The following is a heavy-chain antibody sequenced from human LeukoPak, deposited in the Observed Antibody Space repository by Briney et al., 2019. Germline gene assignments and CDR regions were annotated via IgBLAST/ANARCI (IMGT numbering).Heavy chain of an antibody. Sequence: ETLSLTCAVYGGSFSGYYWSWVRQAPGKGLEWASVIYSGGSTYYADSVKGRFTISRDNSKNTLYLQMNSLRVEDTAVHYCTSRYCTTTNCYSFDNWGHGTLVTVSS. J-gene: IGHJ3*02. CDR2: IYSGGST. D-gene: IGHD2-2*01. V-gene: IGHV3-53*01. CDR3: TSRYCTTTNCYSFDN. CDR1: GGSFSGYY.